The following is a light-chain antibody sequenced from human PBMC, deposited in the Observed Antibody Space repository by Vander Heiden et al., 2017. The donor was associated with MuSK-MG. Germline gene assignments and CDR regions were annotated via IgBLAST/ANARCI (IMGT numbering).Light chain of an antibody. J-gene: IGLJ2*01. CDR3: AAWDDSLSGVV. CDR2: RNN. Sequence: QSVLTQPPSASGTPGQRVTISCSGSSSNIGSNTVNWYQHLPGTAPKLLIYRNNQRCSGVPDRFSGSKSGTSSSLAISGLQAEEEADYYCAAWDDSLSGVVFGGGTKLTVL. V-gene: IGLV1-44*01. CDR1: SSNIGSNT.